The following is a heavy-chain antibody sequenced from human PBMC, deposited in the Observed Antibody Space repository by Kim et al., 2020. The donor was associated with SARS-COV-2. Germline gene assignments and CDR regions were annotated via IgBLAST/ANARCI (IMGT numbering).Heavy chain of an antibody. D-gene: IGHD4-17*01. CDR1: GYTFTSYG. J-gene: IGHJ6*02. CDR3: ARGGRLTISQYYGMDV. V-gene: IGHV1-18*04. CDR2: ISAYNGNT. Sequence: ASVKVSCKASGYTFTSYGISWVRQAPGQGLEWMGWISAYNGNTNYAQKLQGRVTMTTDTSTSTAYMELRSLRSDDTAVYYCARGGRLTISQYYGMDVWGQGTTVTVSS.